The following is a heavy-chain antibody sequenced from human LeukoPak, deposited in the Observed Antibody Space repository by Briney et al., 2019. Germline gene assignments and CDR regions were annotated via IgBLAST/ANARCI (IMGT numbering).Heavy chain of an antibody. D-gene: IGHD5-24*01. CDR3: TRDRRDGYNYVDY. Sequence: SETLSLTCTVSGGSISNYYWSWIRQPPGKGLEWIGYIPYTGSTDYNPSLKSRVTISVDTSKNQFSLKLNSVTAADTAVYYCTRDRRDGYNYVDYWGQGTLVTVSS. V-gene: IGHV4-59*01. CDR2: IPYTGST. CDR1: GGSISNYY. J-gene: IGHJ4*02.